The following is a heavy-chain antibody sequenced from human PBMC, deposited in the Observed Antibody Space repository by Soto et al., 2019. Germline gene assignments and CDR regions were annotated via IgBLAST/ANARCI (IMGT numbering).Heavy chain of an antibody. V-gene: IGHV4-31*03. D-gene: IGHD3-10*01. J-gene: IGHJ1*01. CDR2: IHHSRST. CDR3: VRGVLS. Sequence: QVQLQESGPGLVKASQTLSLTCNVSGGSISSGGYYWTWIRQHPGKGLEWIGNIHHSRSTFYNPSRKSRVSISVDTAKNQLSLKLGSGTAANTAVYSCVRGVLSWGPGTRVTVSS. CDR1: GGSISSGGYY.